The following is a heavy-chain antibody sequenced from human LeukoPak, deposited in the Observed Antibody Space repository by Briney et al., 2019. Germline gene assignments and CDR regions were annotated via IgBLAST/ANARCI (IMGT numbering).Heavy chain of an antibody. D-gene: IGHD4-17*01. V-gene: IGHV3-7*01. CDR1: GFTFRHYW. CDR2: VNQDGREK. Sequence: GGSLRLSCAGSGFTFRHYWMSWVRQAPGKGLEWVANVNQDGREKYYVDSVKGRFTISRDNAKNSLYLQMNSLRAEDTAVYYCARDDYGPAGYGGQGTLVTVSS. J-gene: IGHJ4*02. CDR3: ARDDYGPAGY.